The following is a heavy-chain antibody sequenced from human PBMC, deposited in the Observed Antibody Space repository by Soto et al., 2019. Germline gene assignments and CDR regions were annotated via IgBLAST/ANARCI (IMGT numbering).Heavy chain of an antibody. Sequence: GASVKVSCKASGGTFSSYAISWVRQAPGQGLEWMGGIIPIFGTANYAQKFQGRVTITADESTSTAYMELSSLRSEDTAVYYCARHPFWSGYYSGSYYMDVWGKGTTVTVSS. CDR2: IIPIFGTA. D-gene: IGHD3-3*01. CDR1: GGTFSSYA. J-gene: IGHJ6*03. CDR3: ARHPFWSGYYSGSYYMDV. V-gene: IGHV1-69*13.